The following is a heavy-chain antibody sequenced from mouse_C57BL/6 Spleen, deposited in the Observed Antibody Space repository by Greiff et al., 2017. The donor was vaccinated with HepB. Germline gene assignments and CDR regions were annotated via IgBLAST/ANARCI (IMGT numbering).Heavy chain of an antibody. J-gene: IGHJ4*01. CDR1: GFTFSDYG. CDR2: ISSGSSTL. Sequence: DVQLVESGGGLVKPGGSLKLSCAASGFTFSDYGMHWVRQAPEKGLEWVAYISSGSSTLYYADTVKGRFTISRDNAKNTLFLPMTSLRSEDTAMYYCARMLGKPFYYAMDYWGQGTSVTVSS. V-gene: IGHV5-17*01. CDR3: ARMLGKPFYYAMDY. D-gene: IGHD2-1*01.